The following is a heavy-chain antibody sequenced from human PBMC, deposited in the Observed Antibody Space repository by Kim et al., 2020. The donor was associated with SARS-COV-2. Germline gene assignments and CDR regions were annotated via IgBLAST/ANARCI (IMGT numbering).Heavy chain of an antibody. D-gene: IGHD4-17*01. J-gene: IGHJ4*02. V-gene: IGHV3-30*04. Sequence: GGSLRLSCAASGFTFSSYAMHWVRQAPGKGLEWVAVISYDGSNKYYVESVKGRFTISRDNSKNTLYLQTNSLRVEDTAVYYCARGTTVTTVDYWGQGTLVTVSS. CDR3: ARGTTVTTVDY. CDR2: ISYDGSNK. CDR1: GFTFSSYA.